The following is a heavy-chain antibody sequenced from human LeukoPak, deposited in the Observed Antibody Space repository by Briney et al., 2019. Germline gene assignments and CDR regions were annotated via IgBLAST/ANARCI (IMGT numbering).Heavy chain of an antibody. V-gene: IGHV4-34*01. CDR2: INHSGST. J-gene: IGHJ4*02. CDR1: GGSFSGYY. D-gene: IGHD3-10*01. CDR3: ARHRDYYYGSGSYFY. Sequence: SETLSLTCAVYGGSFSGYYWSWIRQPPGKGLEWIGEINHSGSTNYNPSLKSRVTISVDTSKNQFSLKLSSVTAADTAVYYCARHRDYYYGSGSYFYWGQGTLVTVSS.